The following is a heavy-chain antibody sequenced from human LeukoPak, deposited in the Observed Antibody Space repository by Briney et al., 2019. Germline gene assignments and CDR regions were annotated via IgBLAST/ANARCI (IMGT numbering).Heavy chain of an antibody. Sequence: GGSLRLSCAASGFTFNSYGMHWVRQAPGKGLEWVAVIWYDGSNKYYADSVKGRFTISRDNSKNTLYLQMNSLRAEDTAVYYCSIFGVVTPFDPWGQGTLVTVSS. J-gene: IGHJ5*02. CDR3: SIFGVVTPFDP. CDR1: GFTFNSYG. CDR2: IWYDGSNK. D-gene: IGHD3-3*01. V-gene: IGHV3-33*01.